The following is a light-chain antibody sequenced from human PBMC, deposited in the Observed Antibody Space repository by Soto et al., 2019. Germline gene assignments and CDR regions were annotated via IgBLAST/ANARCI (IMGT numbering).Light chain of an antibody. CDR1: SSDVGSYNL. J-gene: IGLJ1*01. CDR2: EGS. V-gene: IGLV2-23*01. CDR3: CSYAGSSTPFV. Sequence: QSVLTQPASVSGSPGQSITISCTGTSSDVGSYNLVSWYQQHPGKAPKLMIYEGSKRPSGVSNRFSGSKSGNTASPTISGLQAEDEADYYCCSYAGSSTPFVFRTGTKVTVL.